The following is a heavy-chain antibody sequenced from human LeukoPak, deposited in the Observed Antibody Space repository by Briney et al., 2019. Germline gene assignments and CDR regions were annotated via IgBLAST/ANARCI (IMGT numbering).Heavy chain of an antibody. Sequence: WGSLRLSCAASGFTFSSYSMNWVRQAPGKGLEWVSSISSSSSYIYYADSVKGRFTISRDNAKNSLYLQMNSLRAEDTAVYYCARDLAVAGYYYYGMDVWGKGTTVTVSS. D-gene: IGHD6-19*01. CDR2: ISSSSSYI. J-gene: IGHJ6*04. V-gene: IGHV3-21*01. CDR1: GFTFSSYS. CDR3: ARDLAVAGYYYYGMDV.